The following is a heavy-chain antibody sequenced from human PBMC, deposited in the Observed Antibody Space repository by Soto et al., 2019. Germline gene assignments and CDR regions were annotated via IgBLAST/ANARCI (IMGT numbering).Heavy chain of an antibody. D-gene: IGHD4-17*01. Sequence: EVQLVESGGGLVQPGGSLRLSCAASGFTFSSYSMNWVRQAPGKGLEWVSYISSSSSTIYYADSVKGRFTISRDNAKNSLYLQMNSLRAEDTAVYYCARDLLASISYGDYVGYWGQGTLVTVSS. CDR2: ISSSSSTI. V-gene: IGHV3-48*01. J-gene: IGHJ4*02. CDR3: ARDLLASISYGDYVGY. CDR1: GFTFSSYS.